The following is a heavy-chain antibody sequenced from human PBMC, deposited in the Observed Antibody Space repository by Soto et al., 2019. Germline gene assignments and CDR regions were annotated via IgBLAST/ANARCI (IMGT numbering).Heavy chain of an antibody. CDR3: VRESGGATATLDYYYFYMDV. V-gene: IGHV1-2*04. J-gene: IGHJ6*03. Sequence: QVPLVQSGAEVRKPGASVTVSCRSSGDSFNDYYIHWVRQAPGQGFEWMGWINPNGGVTKYAQKFQGWVSMTRDTSIRIVYMQLSRLRSDDTAVYYCVRESGGATATLDYYYFYMDVWGTGTTVTVSS. D-gene: IGHD5-12*01. CDR2: INPNGGVT. CDR1: GDSFNDYY.